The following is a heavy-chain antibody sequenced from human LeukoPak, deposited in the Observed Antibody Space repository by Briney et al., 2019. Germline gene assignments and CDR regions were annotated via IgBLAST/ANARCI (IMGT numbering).Heavy chain of an antibody. CDR3: AKDPRSSYYDSSGYCDY. V-gene: IGHV3-30*02. CDR1: GFIFSNNG. CDR2: IRYDGSNK. Sequence: GGSLRLSCAASGFIFSNNGMHWVRQAPGKGLEWVAFIRYDGSNKYYADSVKGRFTISRDNSKNTLYLQMNSLRAEDSAVYDCAKDPRSSYYDSSGYCDYWGQGTLVTVSS. J-gene: IGHJ4*02. D-gene: IGHD3-22*01.